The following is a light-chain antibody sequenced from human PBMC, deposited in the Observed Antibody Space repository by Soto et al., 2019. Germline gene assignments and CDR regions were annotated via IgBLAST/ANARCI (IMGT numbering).Light chain of an antibody. CDR3: VAWDDSLSWV. J-gene: IGLJ3*02. CDR1: ISNIGKDT. Sequence: QSVLTQPPSVSGTPGLRVNISCSGGISNIGKDTVNWYQQVPGTAPELLIYANNQRPSGVPDRFSGSKSGTSASLAISGLQSEDEADYYCVAWDDSLSWVFGGGTKLTVL. CDR2: ANN. V-gene: IGLV1-44*01.